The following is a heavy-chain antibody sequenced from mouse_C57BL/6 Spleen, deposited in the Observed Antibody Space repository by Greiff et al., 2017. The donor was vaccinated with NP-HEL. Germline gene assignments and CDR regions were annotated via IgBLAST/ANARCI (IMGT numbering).Heavy chain of an antibody. V-gene: IGHV1-69*01. CDR1: GYTFTSYW. D-gene: IGHD2-1*01. CDR2: IDPSDSYT. CDR3: ARMKGNYTAWFAY. Sequence: VQLQQPGAELVMPGASVKLSCKASGYTFTSYWMHWVKQRPGQGLEWIGEIDPSDSYTNYNQKFKGKSTLTVDKSSSTAYMQLSSLTSEDSAVYYCARMKGNYTAWFAYWGQGTLVTVSA. J-gene: IGHJ3*01.